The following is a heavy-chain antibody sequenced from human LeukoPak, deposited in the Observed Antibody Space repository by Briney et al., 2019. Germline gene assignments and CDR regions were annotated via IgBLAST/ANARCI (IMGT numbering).Heavy chain of an antibody. V-gene: IGHV3-74*03. CDR2: INSDGSST. J-gene: IGHJ4*02. CDR1: GFTFSRYW. Sequence: GGSLGPSCAASGFTFSRYWMQWVRQAPGKGLVWVSHINSDGSSTTYADSVKGRFTTSRDNAKNTLYLQMNGLRDEDTAVYYCVRDNFGVDYWGQGTLVTVSS. D-gene: IGHD3-16*01. CDR3: VRDNFGVDY.